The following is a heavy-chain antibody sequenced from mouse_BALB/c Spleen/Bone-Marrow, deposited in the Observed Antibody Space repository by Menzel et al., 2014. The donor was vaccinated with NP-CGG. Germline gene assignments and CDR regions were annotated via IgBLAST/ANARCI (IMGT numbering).Heavy chain of an antibody. CDR2: IYTNDGST. J-gene: IGHJ4*01. Sequence: EVKLMESGGGLVKVGESLKLSCAASGFTFSTYYMSWVRQTPEKRLELVAAIYTNDGSTYYPDTVKGRFAISRDNAKNTLCLHMSSLKSEDTPLYNSARHALYALYYWGQGTSLTVSS. CDR1: GFTFSTYY. V-gene: IGHV5-6-2*01. CDR3: ARHALYALYY.